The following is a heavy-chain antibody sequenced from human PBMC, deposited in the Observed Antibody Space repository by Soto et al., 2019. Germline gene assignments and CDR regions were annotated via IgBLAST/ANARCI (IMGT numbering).Heavy chain of an antibody. D-gene: IGHD5-12*01. Sequence: EVQLVASGGDLVQPGGSLRLSCAASGFTFSSYWMAWVRQAPGKGLEWVANVKEDGSEKNYEDSVKGRFTISRDNAKNSLFLQMNSLRAEDTAVYDCRRGHDSGGDSCGQGTLVTVSS. CDR3: RRGHDSGGDS. CDR2: VKEDGSEK. J-gene: IGHJ5*01. V-gene: IGHV3-7*01. CDR1: GFTFSSYW.